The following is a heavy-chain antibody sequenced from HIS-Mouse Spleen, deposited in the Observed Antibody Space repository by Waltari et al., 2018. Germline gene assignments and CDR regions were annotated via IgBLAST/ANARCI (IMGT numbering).Heavy chain of an antibody. Sequence: QVTLRESGPALVKPTQTLTLTCTFPGFSLSTSGMCVSWIRQPPGKALEWLARIDWDDDKYYSTTLKTRLTISKDNSKNQVVLTMTNMDPVDTATYYCARIAEGYTSGWYAFDYWGQGTLVTVSS. CDR2: IDWDDDK. CDR3: ARIAEGYTSGWYAFDY. V-gene: IGHV2-70*15. D-gene: IGHD6-19*01. J-gene: IGHJ4*02. CDR1: GFSLSTSGMC.